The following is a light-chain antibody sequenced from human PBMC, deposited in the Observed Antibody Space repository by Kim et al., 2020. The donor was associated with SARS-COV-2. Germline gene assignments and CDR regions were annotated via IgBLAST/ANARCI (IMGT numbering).Light chain of an antibody. CDR2: STS. J-gene: IGKJ2*01. V-gene: IGKV3-20*01. Sequence: EIVSTQSPATLSLSPGERATLSCRASQSVTRSYLAWYQQRPGQAPRLLIYSTSSRATGVPDRFSGSGSGTDFTLTISRLEPEDFAVYYCQQYGRSPRYTFGQGTKLEI. CDR1: QSVTRSY. CDR3: QQYGRSPRYT.